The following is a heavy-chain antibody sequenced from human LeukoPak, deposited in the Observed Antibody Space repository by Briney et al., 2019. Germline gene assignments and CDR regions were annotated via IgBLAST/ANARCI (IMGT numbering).Heavy chain of an antibody. J-gene: IGHJ6*02. CDR2: INPNRGGT. CDR3: ARDHRLWFGSATYYYYGMDV. CDR1: GYTLTGYY. D-gene: IGHD3-10*01. V-gene: IGHV1-2*02. Sequence: ASVKDSCKASGYTLTGYYMHWVRPAPGQGVEWAGWINPNRGGTNYARKFQGRVTMTRDTSISTAYMERSRLRSDDTAVYYCARDHRLWFGSATYYYYGMDVWGQGTTVTVSS.